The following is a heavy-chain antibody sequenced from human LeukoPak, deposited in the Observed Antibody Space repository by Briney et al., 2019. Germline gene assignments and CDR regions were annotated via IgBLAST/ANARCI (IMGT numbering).Heavy chain of an antibody. CDR2: IYTSGST. J-gene: IGHJ5*02. D-gene: IGHD6-6*01. CDR1: GGSISSYY. Sequence: SETLSLTCTVSGGSISSYYWSWIRQPPGKGLEWIGYIYTSGSTNYNPSLKSRVTISVDTSKNQFSLKLSSVTAADTAVYYCARQGYSSSFSWFDPWGQGTLVTASS. V-gene: IGHV4-4*09. CDR3: ARQGYSSSFSWFDP.